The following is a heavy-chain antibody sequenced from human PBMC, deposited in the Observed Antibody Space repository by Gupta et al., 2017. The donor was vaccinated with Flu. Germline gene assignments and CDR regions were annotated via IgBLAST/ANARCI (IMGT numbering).Heavy chain of an antibody. V-gene: IGHV3-74*01. CDR2: VNGEGSDT. CDR3: TTTFEY. CDR1: NYW. J-gene: IGHJ4*02. D-gene: IGHD1-1*01. Sequence: NYWMHWVRQVPGKGLVWVSRVNGEGSDTSYADSVKGRFTVSRDNAKNILYMQMNSLRAEDTAVYYCTTTFEYWGQGVLVTVSS.